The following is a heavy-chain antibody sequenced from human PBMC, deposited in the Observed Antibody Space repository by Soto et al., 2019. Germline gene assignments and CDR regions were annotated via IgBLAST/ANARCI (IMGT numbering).Heavy chain of an antibody. Sequence: QVQLVQSGAEVKKPGASVMLSCKASGYSFTSYDINWVRQAAGQGLEWVGWINPNSGNTDYAQKFQGRVTMTRDTSIRTAYMELSSLRSEDTAMYYCARSPFIDYFSMDVWGKGTTVTVSS. J-gene: IGHJ6*03. CDR3: ARSPFIDYFSMDV. CDR1: GYSFTSYD. CDR2: INPNSGNT. D-gene: IGHD2-15*01. V-gene: IGHV1-8*01.